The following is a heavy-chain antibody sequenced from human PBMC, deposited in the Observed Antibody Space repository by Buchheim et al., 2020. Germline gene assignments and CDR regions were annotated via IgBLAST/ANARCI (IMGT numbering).Heavy chain of an antibody. CDR2: IKQDGSGK. CDR1: GFTFSSYW. V-gene: IGHV3-7*03. J-gene: IGHJ5*02. Sequence: EVQLVESGGGLVQPGGSLRLSCAASGFTFSSYWMSWVRQAPGKGLEWVANIKQDGSGKYYVDSVKGRFTISRDNAKNSLYLQMNSLRAEDTAVYYCARERTYSGSYYSDLYNWFDPWGQGTL. D-gene: IGHD1-26*01. CDR3: ARERTYSGSYYSDLYNWFDP.